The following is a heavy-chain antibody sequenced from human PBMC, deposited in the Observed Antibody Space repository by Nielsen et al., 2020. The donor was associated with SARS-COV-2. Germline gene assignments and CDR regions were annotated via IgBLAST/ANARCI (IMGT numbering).Heavy chain of an antibody. D-gene: IGHD4-11*01. CDR2: ISSSSSTI. Sequence: GESLKISCAASGFTFSSYSMNWVRQAPGKGLEWVSYISSSSSTIYYADSVKGRFTISRDNAKNSLYLQMNSLRDEDTAVYCCARVTKSPYYYYGMDVWGQGTTVTVSS. V-gene: IGHV3-48*02. J-gene: IGHJ6*02. CDR3: ARVTKSPYYYYGMDV. CDR1: GFTFSSYS.